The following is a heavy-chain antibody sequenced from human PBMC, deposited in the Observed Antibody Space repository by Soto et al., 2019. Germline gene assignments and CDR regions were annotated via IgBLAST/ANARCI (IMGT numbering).Heavy chain of an antibody. CDR3: ARELYSCGAECPDDMDY. D-gene: IGHD2-21*01. CDR2: ISLRHHST. Sequence: GASVTVSCKTSGYTFVDYFIHWVRQAPGQGLEWMGIISLRHHSTSYAQKFQDRLSVTRDPSSTTIYMELSSLRSEDTAVDYCARELYSCGAECPDDMDYWGQGTPVTVSS. V-gene: IGHV1-46*01. J-gene: IGHJ4*02. CDR1: GYTFVDYF.